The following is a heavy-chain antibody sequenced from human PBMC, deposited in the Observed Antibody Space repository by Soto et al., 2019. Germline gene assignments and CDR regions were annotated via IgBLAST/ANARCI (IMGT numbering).Heavy chain of an antibody. D-gene: IGHD5-12*01. J-gene: IGHJ4*02. V-gene: IGHV4-59*08. CDR1: GGSISSYY. Sequence: SETLSLTCTVSGGSISSYYWSWIRQPPGKGLEWIGYIYYSGSTNYNPSLKSRVTISVDTSKNQFSLKLSSVTAADTAVYYCAMRRDGYNYYVFDYWGQGTLVTVSS. CDR3: AMRRDGYNYYVFDY. CDR2: IYYSGST.